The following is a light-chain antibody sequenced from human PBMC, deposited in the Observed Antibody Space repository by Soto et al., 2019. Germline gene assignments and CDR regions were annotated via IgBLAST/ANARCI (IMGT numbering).Light chain of an antibody. J-gene: IGLJ1*01. Sequence: QSALTQPASVSGSPGQSIAISCTGTSSDVGGYNYVSCYQQHPGKAPKLMVYDVSNRPSGVSNRFSGSKSGNTASLTISGLQAEDEADYYCRSYTSSSTYVFGTGTKLTVL. CDR3: RSYTSSSTYV. CDR2: DVS. V-gene: IGLV2-14*01. CDR1: SSDVGGYNY.